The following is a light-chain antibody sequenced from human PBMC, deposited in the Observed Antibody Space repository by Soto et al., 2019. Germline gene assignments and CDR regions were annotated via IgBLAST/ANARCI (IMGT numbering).Light chain of an antibody. V-gene: IGKV1-5*01. J-gene: IGKJ1*01. CDR1: QSVSVW. CDR3: QQYDTYPST. CDR2: DAF. Sequence: DIQMTQSPPTLSASIGDRVTITCRASQSVSVWLAWYQQRPGEAPKLLIHDAFTLQSGVPSRFSGGGSGTEFTLSISSLQPDDFATYCSQQYDTYPSTFGQGTKVEVK.